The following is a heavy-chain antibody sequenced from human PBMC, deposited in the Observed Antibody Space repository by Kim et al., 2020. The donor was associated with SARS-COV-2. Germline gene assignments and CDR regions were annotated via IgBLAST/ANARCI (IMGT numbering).Heavy chain of an antibody. CDR3: ARHSEYQLLYGLYTYFQH. CDR2: IYYSGST. J-gene: IGHJ1*01. V-gene: IGHV4-59*08. D-gene: IGHD2-2*02. CDR1: GGSISSYY. Sequence: SETLSLTCTVSGGSISSYYWSWIRQPPGKGLEWIGYIYYSGSTNYNPSLKSRVTISVDTSKNQFSLKLSSVTAADTAVYYCARHSEYQLLYGLYTYFQHWGQGTLVTVSS.